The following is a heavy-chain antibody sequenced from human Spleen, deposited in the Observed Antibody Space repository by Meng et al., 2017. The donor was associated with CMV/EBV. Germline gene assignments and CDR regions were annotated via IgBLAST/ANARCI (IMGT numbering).Heavy chain of an antibody. CDR1: GYTFTGYW. CDR3: ARGTATLSDY. J-gene: IGHJ4*02. Sequence: SCKASGYTFTGYWLHWVRQAPGQGIEWMGMINPSDDSTSYAQKFQGRVTMTRDTSTSTVYMELSSLRSEDTAVFYCARGTATLSDYWGQGTLVTVSS. CDR2: INPSDDST. D-gene: IGHD5-18*01. V-gene: IGHV1-46*01.